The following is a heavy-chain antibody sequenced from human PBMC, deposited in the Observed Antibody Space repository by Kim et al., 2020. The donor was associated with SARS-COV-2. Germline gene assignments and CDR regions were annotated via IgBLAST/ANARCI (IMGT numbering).Heavy chain of an antibody. Sequence: PGCVKGRFTISRENAKNSLYLQMNSLRAGDTAVYYCARSRTDGDGTTYDYWGQGTLVTVSS. CDR3: ARSRTDGDGTTYDY. V-gene: IGHV3-13*01. D-gene: IGHD1-1*01. J-gene: IGHJ4*02.